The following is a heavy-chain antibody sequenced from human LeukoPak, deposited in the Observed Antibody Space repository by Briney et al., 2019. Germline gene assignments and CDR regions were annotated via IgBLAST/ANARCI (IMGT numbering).Heavy chain of an antibody. D-gene: IGHD6-13*01. CDR3: ARGGGIAAAGTGWFDP. CDR1: GGSISSSSYY. V-gene: IGHV4-39*01. J-gene: IGHJ5*02. Sequence: SETLSLTCTVSGGSISSSSYYWGWIRQPPGKGLEWIGSIYYSGSTYYNPSLKSRVTISVDTSKNQFSLKLSSVTAADTAVYYCARGGGIAAAGTGWFDPWGQGTLVTVSS. CDR2: IYYSGST.